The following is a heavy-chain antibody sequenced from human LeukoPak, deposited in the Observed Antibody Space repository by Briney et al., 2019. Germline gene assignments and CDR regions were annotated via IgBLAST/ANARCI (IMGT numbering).Heavy chain of an antibody. CDR2: INHSGST. Sequence: PSETLSLTCAVYGGSFSGYYWSWIRQPPGKGLEWIGEINHSGSTNYNPSLKSRVTISVDTSKNQFSLKLSSVTAADTAVYYCAREYQGWFDPWGQGSLVTVSS. CDR3: AREYQGWFDP. CDR1: GGSFSGYY. V-gene: IGHV4-34*01. J-gene: IGHJ5*02. D-gene: IGHD6-6*01.